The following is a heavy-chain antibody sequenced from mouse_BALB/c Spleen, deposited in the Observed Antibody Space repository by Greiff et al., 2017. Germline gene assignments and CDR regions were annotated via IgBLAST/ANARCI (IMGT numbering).Heavy chain of an antibody. V-gene: IGHV2-2*02. CDR1: GFSLTSYG. D-gene: IGHD1-1*01. CDR2: IWSGGST. J-gene: IGHJ3*01. CDR3: ASYYGSSYLAY. Sequence: VMLVESGPGLVQPSQSLSITCTVSGFSLTSYGVHWVRQSPGKGLEWLGVIWSGGSTDYNAAFISRLSISKDNSKSQVFFKMNSLQANDTAIYYCASYYGSSYLAYWGQGTLVTVSA.